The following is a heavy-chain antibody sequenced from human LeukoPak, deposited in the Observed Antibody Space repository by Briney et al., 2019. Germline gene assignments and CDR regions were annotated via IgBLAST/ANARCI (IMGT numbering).Heavy chain of an antibody. CDR1: GLTVSSNY. D-gene: IGHD3-10*01. CDR2: IYSGGST. V-gene: IGHV3-53*01. Sequence: GGSLRLSCAASGLTVSSNYMSWVRQAPGKGLEWASVIYSGGSTYYADSVKGRFTISRDNSKNTLYLQMNSLRAEDTAVYYCARTGSGNYAINSYYGMDVWGQGTTVTVSS. CDR3: ARTGSGNYAINSYYGMDV. J-gene: IGHJ6*02.